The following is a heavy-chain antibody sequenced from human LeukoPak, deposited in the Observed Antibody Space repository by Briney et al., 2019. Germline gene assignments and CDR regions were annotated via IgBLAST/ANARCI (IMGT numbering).Heavy chain of an antibody. V-gene: IGHV3-11*01. Sequence: NPGGSLRLSCAASGFTFSDYYMSWIRQAPGKGLEWVSYISSSGSTIYYADSVKGRFTMSRDNAKNSLYLQMNSLRAEDTAVYYCTRDGSSGYRPLGWFDYWGQGTLVTVSS. J-gene: IGHJ4*02. CDR2: ISSSGSTI. D-gene: IGHD3-22*01. CDR3: TRDGSSGYRPLGWFDY. CDR1: GFTFSDYY.